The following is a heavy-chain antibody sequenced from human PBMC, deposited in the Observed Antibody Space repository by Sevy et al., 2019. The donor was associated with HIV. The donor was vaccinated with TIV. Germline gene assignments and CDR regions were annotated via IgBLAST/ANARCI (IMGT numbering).Heavy chain of an antibody. J-gene: IGHJ4*02. CDR1: GYPFSSYG. D-gene: IGHD2-21*02. CDR2: INADNGNS. Sequence: ASVKVSCKASGYPFSSYGISWVRQAPGQGLEWMGWINADNGNSNYAQNLQGRVTMTTDTSTSTAYMELRGLRFDDTAVYYCARDLGGYGGNSIDYWGQGTLVTVSS. CDR3: ARDLGGYGGNSIDY. V-gene: IGHV1-18*01.